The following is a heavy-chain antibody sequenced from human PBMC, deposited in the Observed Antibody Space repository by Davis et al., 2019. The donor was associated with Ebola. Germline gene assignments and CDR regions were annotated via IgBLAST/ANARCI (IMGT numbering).Heavy chain of an antibody. CDR1: GYTFSGYY. CDR3: ARGEGVLRFLEWYPFDP. CDR2: INPNSGGT. J-gene: IGHJ5*02. Sequence: ASVKVSCKASGYTFSGYYIHWVRQAPGQGLEWMGRINPNSGGTNYAQKFQGRVTMTRDTSFSTAYMELSRLRSDDTAVYYCARGEGVLRFLEWYPFDPWGPGTLVTVSS. V-gene: IGHV1-2*06. D-gene: IGHD3-3*01.